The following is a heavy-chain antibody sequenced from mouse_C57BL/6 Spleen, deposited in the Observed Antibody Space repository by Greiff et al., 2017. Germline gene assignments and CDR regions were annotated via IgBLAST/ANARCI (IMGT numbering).Heavy chain of an antibody. CDR3: VRRDAMDY. CDR1: GFSFNTYA. Sequence: DVKLVESGGGLVQPKGSLKLSCAASGFSFNTYAMNWVRQAPGKGLEWVARIRSKSNNYATYYADSVKDRFTISRDDSESMLYLQMNNLKTEDAAMYYCVRRDAMDYWGQGTSVTVSS. V-gene: IGHV10-1*01. CDR2: IRSKSNNYAT. J-gene: IGHJ4*01.